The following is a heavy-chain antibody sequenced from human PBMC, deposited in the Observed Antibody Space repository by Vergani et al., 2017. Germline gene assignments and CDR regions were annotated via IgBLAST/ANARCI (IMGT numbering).Heavy chain of an antibody. D-gene: IGHD3-22*01. CDR1: GFTFSACP. CDR2: ISSRYPST. J-gene: IGHJ4*02. CDR3: ARLSYDTTPYLQGGYDC. Sequence: VQLVETGGGVIQPGGSVRLSCAASGFTFSACPMTWVRQAPGKGLEWVSAISSRYPSTYYADSVKGRFTISRGNSKNMLYLQMNSLRAEDTAVYYCARLSYDTTPYLQGGYDCWGQGTLVSVSS. V-gene: IGHV3-23*04.